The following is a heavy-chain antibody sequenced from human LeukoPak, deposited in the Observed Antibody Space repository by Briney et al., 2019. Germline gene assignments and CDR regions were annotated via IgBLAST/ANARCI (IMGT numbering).Heavy chain of an antibody. V-gene: IGHV3-23*01. Sequence: GGSLRLSCAASGFTFSTYTLSWVRQTPGKGLEWVSIISGSGVTTYYADSVKGRFIISRDNSKNTLYLQMYSLRAEDTAIYYCAKHPLSGNFDYWGQGTPVTVSS. CDR1: GFTFSTYT. CDR2: ISGSGVTT. D-gene: IGHD2/OR15-2a*01. CDR3: AKHPLSGNFDY. J-gene: IGHJ4*02.